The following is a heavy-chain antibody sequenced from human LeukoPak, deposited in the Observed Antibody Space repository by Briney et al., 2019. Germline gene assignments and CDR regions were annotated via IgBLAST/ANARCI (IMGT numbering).Heavy chain of an antibody. V-gene: IGHV1-18*01. Sequence: ASVKVSCKASGYTFTSYGISWVRQAPGQALEWMGWISAYNGNTNYAQKLQGRDTMTKVPSKVQASIVPDVVICDDPAVYYFRCSGPNDAFDIWGQGTMVTVSS. D-gene: IGHD2-15*01. CDR1: GYTFTSYG. CDR2: ISAYNGNT. J-gene: IGHJ3*02. CDR3: RCSGPNDAFDI.